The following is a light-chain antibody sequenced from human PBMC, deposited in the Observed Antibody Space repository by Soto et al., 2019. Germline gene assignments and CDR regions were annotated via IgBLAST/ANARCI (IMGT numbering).Light chain of an antibody. CDR2: GNS. V-gene: IGLV1-40*01. Sequence: QSVLTQPPSVSGAPGQRVTISCIGSSSNIGAGYDVHWYQQLPGTAPKLLIYGNSNRPSGVPDRFSGSKSGTSASLAITGLQAEDEADYYCQSYDSSLSGWKVFGGGTKLTVL. CDR3: QSYDSSLSGWKV. J-gene: IGLJ2*01. CDR1: SSNIGAGYD.